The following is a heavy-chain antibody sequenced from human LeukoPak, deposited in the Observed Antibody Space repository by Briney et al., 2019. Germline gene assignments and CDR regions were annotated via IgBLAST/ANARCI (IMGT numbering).Heavy chain of an antibody. CDR2: IIPIFGTA. CDR1: GGTFSSYA. V-gene: IGHV1-69*13. CDR3: AREGIAVAKDYYYYGMDV. D-gene: IGHD6-19*01. J-gene: IGHJ6*02. Sequence: ASVKLSCKASGGTFSSYAISWVRQAPGPGLEWMGGIIPIFGTANYAQKFQGRVTITADESTSTAYMELSSLRSEDTAVYYCAREGIAVAKDYYYYGMDVWGQGTTVTVSS.